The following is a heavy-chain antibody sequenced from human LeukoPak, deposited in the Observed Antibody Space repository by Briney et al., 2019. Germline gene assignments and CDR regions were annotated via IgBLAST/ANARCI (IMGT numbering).Heavy chain of an antibody. V-gene: IGHV4-4*07. D-gene: IGHD3-3*01. CDR1: GGSISSYC. CDR3: ARGPGSGYPYYFDY. J-gene: IGHJ4*02. CDR2: IYTSGST. Sequence: PSETLSLTCTVSGGSISSYCWSWIRQPAGKGLEWIGRIYTSGSTNYNPSLKSRVTMSVDTSKNQFSLKLSSVTAADTAVYYCARGPGSGYPYYFDYWGQGTLVTVSS.